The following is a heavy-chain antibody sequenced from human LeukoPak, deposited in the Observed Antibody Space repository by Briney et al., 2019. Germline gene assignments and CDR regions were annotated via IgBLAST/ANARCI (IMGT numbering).Heavy chain of an antibody. J-gene: IGHJ4*02. Sequence: ASVKVSCKVSGYTLTELSMHWVRQAPGKGLEWMGGFEPEEGETIYAQKFQGRVTMTEDTSSDTAYMELSSLKSEDTAVYYCATVRPTDDPYYFDYWGQGTLVTVSS. D-gene: IGHD2-21*01. CDR2: FEPEEGET. CDR3: ATVRPTDDPYYFDY. V-gene: IGHV1-24*01. CDR1: GYTLTELS.